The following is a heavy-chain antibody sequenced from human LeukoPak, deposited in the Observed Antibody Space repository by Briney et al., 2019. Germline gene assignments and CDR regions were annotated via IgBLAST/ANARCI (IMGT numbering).Heavy chain of an antibody. V-gene: IGHV5-51*01. CDR1: GYSFTSYW. J-gene: IGHJ4*02. CDR2: IYPGDSDT. CDR3: ARQTRDGSGSRGYSFDF. D-gene: IGHD3-10*01. Sequence: GESLRISCKGSGYSFTSYWIGWVRQMPGKGLEWMGIIYPGDSDTRYSPSFEGQVTISVDKSISTAYLQWSSLKASDTAMYYCARQTRDGSGSRGYSFDFWGQGTLVTVSS.